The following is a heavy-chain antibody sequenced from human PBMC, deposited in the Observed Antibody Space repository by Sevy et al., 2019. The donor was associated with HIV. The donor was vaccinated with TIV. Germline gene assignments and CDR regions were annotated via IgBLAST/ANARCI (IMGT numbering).Heavy chain of an antibody. D-gene: IGHD3-3*01. J-gene: IGHJ6*02. Sequence: GGSLRLSCAASGFTFSSYGMHWVRQAPGKGLEWVAVISYDGSNKYYADSVKGRFTISRDNSKNTLYLQMNSLRAEDTAVYYCAKDLGLITIFGVVTVNYYYYGMDVWGQGTTVTVSS. CDR2: ISYDGSNK. CDR3: AKDLGLITIFGVVTVNYYYYGMDV. V-gene: IGHV3-30*18. CDR1: GFTFSSYG.